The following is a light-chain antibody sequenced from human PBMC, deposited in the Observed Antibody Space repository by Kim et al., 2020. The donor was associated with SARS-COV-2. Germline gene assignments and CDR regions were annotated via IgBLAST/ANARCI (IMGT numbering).Light chain of an antibody. CDR2: KAS. CDR1: HIIHIW. CDR3: QQYDVHPET. Sequence: ASVGDRVPLPCRASHIIHIWLAWFQQKPGKAPRVLMYKASTLESGVPSRFRGSGSGTEFTLTISSLQPDDFATYYCQQYDVHPETFGQGTKVDIK. J-gene: IGKJ1*01. V-gene: IGKV1-5*03.